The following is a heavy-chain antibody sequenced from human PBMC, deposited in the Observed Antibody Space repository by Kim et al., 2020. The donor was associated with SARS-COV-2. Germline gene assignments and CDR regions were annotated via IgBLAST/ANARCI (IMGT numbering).Heavy chain of an antibody. CDR1: GGSISSSSYY. V-gene: IGHV4-39*01. CDR2: IYYSGST. D-gene: IGHD2-21*02. Sequence: SETLSLTCTVSGGSISSSSYYWGWIRQPPGKGLEWIGSIYYSGSTYYNPSLKSRVTISVDTSKNQFSLKLSSVTAADTAVYYCARLALIYCGGDCYSLYYYYYYGMDVWGQGTTVTVSS. J-gene: IGHJ6*02. CDR3: ARLALIYCGGDCYSLYYYYYYGMDV.